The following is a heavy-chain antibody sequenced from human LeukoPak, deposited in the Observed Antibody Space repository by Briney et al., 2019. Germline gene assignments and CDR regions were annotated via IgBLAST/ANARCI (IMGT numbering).Heavy chain of an antibody. J-gene: IGHJ3*02. CDR3: ACIAARDAFDI. V-gene: IGHV3-43*02. D-gene: IGHD6-6*01. Sequence: PGGSLRLSCAASGFTFDNYAMHWVRQAPGKGLEWASLISGDGGSTYYADSVKGRFTISRDNSKNSLYLQMNSLRTEDTALYYCACIAARDAFDIWGQGTMVTVSS. CDR1: GFTFDNYA. CDR2: ISGDGGST.